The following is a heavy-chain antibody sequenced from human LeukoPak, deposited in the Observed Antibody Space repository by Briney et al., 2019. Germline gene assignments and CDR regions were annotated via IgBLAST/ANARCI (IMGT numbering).Heavy chain of an antibody. CDR1: GFTFDDYA. V-gene: IGHV3-43D*03. CDR2: ISWDGSSI. D-gene: IGHD4/OR15-4a*01. CDR3: AKDISSNYALQY. Sequence: GGSLRLSCAASGFTFDDYAMHWVRQAPGKGLEWVSLISWDGSSIYYADSVKGQFTISRDNSKNSLWLQMNSLRAEDTALYYCAKDISSNYALQYWGQGTLVTVSS. J-gene: IGHJ4*02.